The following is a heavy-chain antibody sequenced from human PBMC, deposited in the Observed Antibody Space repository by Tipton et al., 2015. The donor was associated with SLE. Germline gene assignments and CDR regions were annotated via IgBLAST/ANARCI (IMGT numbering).Heavy chain of an antibody. CDR2: ISSSSSTI. CDR1: GFTFSSYS. J-gene: IGHJ6*02. V-gene: IGHV3-48*01. Sequence: GSLRLSCAASGFTFSSYSINWVRQAPGKGLEWVSYISSSSSTIYYADSVKGRFTISRDNAKNSLYLQMNSLRAEDTAVYYCASHPAWFGELGGMDVWGQGTTVTASS. CDR3: ASHPAWFGELGGMDV. D-gene: IGHD3-10*01.